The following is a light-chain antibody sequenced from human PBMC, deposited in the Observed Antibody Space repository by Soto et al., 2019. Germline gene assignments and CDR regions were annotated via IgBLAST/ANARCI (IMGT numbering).Light chain of an antibody. J-gene: IGLJ1*01. CDR2: DVN. CDR1: NSNIGFYNF. CDR3: CSYAGTYTYV. Sequence: QSVLTQPRSVSGSPGQSVTISCTGTNSNIGFYNFASWYQQHPGKAPHLVIFDVNKRPSGVPDRFSGSKSGNTASLTISGLQADDEADYYCCSYAGTYTYVFGCGTKVTV. V-gene: IGLV2-11*01.